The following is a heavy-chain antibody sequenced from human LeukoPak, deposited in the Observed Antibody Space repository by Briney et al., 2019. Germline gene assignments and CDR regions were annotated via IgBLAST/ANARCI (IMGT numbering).Heavy chain of an antibody. Sequence: SETLSLTCTVSGGSVSSGSYYWSWIRQPPGKGLEWIGYIYYSGSTNYNPSLKSRVTISVDTSKNQFSLKLSSVTAADTAVYYCARNSGWYMYDYWGQGTLVTVSS. CDR3: ARNSGWYMYDY. CDR1: GGSVSSGSYY. J-gene: IGHJ4*02. CDR2: IYYSGST. D-gene: IGHD6-13*01. V-gene: IGHV4-61*01.